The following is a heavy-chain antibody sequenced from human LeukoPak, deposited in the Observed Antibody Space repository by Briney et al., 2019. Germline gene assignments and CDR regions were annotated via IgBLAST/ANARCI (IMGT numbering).Heavy chain of an antibody. Sequence: GGSLRLSCAASGFTFSICGMSWVRQAPGKGLEWVPSISGSSTYIYYADSVKGRFTISRDNAKNSLYLQMNSLRAEDTAVYYCARGSEWSSGVSDYWGQGTLVIVSS. CDR3: ARGSEWSSGVSDY. CDR2: ISGSSTYI. V-gene: IGHV3-21*01. J-gene: IGHJ4*02. CDR1: GFTFSICG. D-gene: IGHD3-3*01.